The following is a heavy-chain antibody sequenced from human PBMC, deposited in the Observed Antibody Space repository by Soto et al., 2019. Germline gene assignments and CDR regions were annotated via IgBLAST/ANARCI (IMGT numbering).Heavy chain of an antibody. CDR1: VYTFTSYG. D-gene: IGHD2-2*01. Sequence: GASVTVSCKASVYTFTSYGISWVRQAPGQGLEWIGWIGAGSGNTNYAQKFQERVTMTRDMSTSTAYMELSSLRSEDTAVYYCAARYCSSTSCYFFAFDIWGQGTMVTVSS. J-gene: IGHJ3*02. CDR3: AARYCSSTSCYFFAFDI. CDR2: IGAGSGNT. V-gene: IGHV1-58*02.